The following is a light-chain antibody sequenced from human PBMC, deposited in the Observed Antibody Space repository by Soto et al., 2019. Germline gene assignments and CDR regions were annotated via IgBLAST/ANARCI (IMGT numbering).Light chain of an antibody. CDR1: TGAVTSGHY. J-gene: IGLJ2*01. Sequence: QAVVTQEPSLTVSPGGTVTLTCGSSTGAVTSGHYTYWFQQKPGHAPRTLIYDTSNKHSWTPARFSGSLLGGKAALTLSGAQPEDEAEYYCLLSYSGARVVFGGGTKLTVL. V-gene: IGLV7-46*01. CDR2: DTS. CDR3: LLSYSGARVV.